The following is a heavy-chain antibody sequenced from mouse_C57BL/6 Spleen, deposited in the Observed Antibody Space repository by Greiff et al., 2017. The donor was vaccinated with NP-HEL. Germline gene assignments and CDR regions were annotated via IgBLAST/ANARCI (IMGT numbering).Heavy chain of an antibody. Sequence: EVKLVESGGGLVQPGGSLSLSCAASGFTFTDYYMSWVRQPPGKALEWWGFIRNKANGYTTEYSASVKGRFTISRDNSQSILYLQMNALRAEDSATYYCARSYDYPWYFDVWGTGTTVTVSS. D-gene: IGHD2-4*01. CDR3: ARSYDYPWYFDV. CDR1: GFTFTDYY. V-gene: IGHV7-3*01. CDR2: IRNKANGYTT. J-gene: IGHJ1*03.